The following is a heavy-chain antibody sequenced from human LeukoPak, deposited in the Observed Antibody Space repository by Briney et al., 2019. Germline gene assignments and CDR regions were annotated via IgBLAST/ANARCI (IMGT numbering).Heavy chain of an antibody. Sequence: GGSLRLSCAASRFTFSSYSMNWVRQAPGKGLEWVSSISSSSSYIYYADSVKGRFSISRDNAKKSLYLQMNSLRAEDTAVYYYARVGPWVNPDHYYYMDVWGKGTTVTVSS. CDR3: ARVGPWVNPDHYYYMDV. D-gene: IGHD1-14*01. V-gene: IGHV3-21*01. CDR1: RFTFSSYS. J-gene: IGHJ6*03. CDR2: ISSSSSYI.